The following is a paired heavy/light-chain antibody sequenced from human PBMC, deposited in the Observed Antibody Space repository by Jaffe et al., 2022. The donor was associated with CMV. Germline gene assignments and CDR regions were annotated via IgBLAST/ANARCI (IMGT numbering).Light chain of an antibody. V-gene: IGLV1-51*02. Sequence: QSVLTQPPSVSAAPGQKVTISCSGSSSNIGNNYVSWYQQLPGTAPKLLIYENNKRPSGIPDRFSGSKSGTSATLGITGLQTGDEADYYCGTWDSSLRLHWVFGGGTKLTVL. CDR2: ENN. J-gene: IGLJ3*02. CDR3: GTWDSSLRLHWV. CDR1: SSNIGNNY.
Heavy chain of an antibody. D-gene: IGHD2-15*01. CDR2: INPNSGGT. V-gene: IGHV1-2*02. CDR1: GYTFTGYY. J-gene: IGHJ4*02. Sequence: QVQLVQSGAEVKKPGASVKVSCKASGYTFTGYYMHWVRQAPGQGLEWMGWINPNSGGTNYAQKFQGRVTMTRDTSISTAYMELSRLRSDDTAVYYCARGGEVVVAAPSAAFFDYWGQGTLVTVSS. CDR3: ARGGEVVVAAPSAAFFDY.